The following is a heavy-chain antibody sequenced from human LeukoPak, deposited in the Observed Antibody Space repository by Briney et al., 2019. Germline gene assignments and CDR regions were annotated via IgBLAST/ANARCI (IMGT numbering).Heavy chain of an antibody. CDR1: GGSISSRRHY. J-gene: IGHJ6*02. V-gene: IGHV4-39*07. CDR3: AAVQYYYGMDV. Sequence: SETLSLTCTVSGGSISSRRHYWSWIRQPPGKGLEWIGEINHSGSTNYNPSLKSRVTISVDTSKNQFSLKLSSVTAADTAVYYCAAVQYYYGMDVWGQGTTVTVSS. CDR2: INHSGST. D-gene: IGHD1-1*01.